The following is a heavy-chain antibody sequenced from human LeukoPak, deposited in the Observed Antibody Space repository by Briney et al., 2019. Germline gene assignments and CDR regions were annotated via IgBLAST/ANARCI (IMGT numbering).Heavy chain of an antibody. CDR1: GFTFSTDA. D-gene: IGHD6-25*01. J-gene: IGHJ4*02. CDR2: ISGSGGGT. Sequence: GGSLTLSCAASGFTFSTDAMSWVRDAPGKGLEWVSGISGSGGGTTHADSVKDRFTISRDNSKNTLYLQMNSLRAEDTALYYCAKDMYSGSNYFFDSWGQGTLVTVSS. CDR3: AKDMYSGSNYFFDS. V-gene: IGHV3-23*01.